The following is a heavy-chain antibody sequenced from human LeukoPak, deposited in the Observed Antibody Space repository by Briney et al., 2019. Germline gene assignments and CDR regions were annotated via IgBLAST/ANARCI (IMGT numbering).Heavy chain of an antibody. D-gene: IGHD5-12*01. CDR2: IRYDGSNK. Sequence: GGSLRLSCAASGFTFSSYGMHWVRQAPGKGLEWVAFIRYDGSNKYYADSVKGRFTISRDNSKNKLYLHVNSLRPEDTAVYYCAKGSGYEAKYYYYYMDVWGKGTTVTISS. CDR3: AKGSGYEAKYYYYYMDV. J-gene: IGHJ6*03. V-gene: IGHV3-30*02. CDR1: GFTFSSYG.